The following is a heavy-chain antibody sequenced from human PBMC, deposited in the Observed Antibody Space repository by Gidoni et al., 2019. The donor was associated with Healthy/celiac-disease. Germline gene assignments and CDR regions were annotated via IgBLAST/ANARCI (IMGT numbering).Heavy chain of an antibody. CDR1: AFTFSRYW. D-gene: IGHD6-13*01. CDR3: ASLAYGSTPDY. Sequence: ELQLVESGGALVPPGGSLRLTCAASAFTFSRYWMHWVRQAPGKGLVWVSRIKNDGPTTNYADSVKGRFTISRDNAKNTLDLQMNSLRAEDTAIYYCASLAYGSTPDYWGQGTLVTVSS. CDR2: IKNDGPTT. V-gene: IGHV3-74*01. J-gene: IGHJ4*02.